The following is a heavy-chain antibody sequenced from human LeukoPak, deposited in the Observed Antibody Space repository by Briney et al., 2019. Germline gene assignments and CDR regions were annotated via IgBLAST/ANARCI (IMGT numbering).Heavy chain of an antibody. Sequence: GGSLRLSCAASGFTFSSYSMNWVRQAPGKGLEWVSYISGSSTTIYYAGSVKGRFTISRDNAKNSLYLQMDSLRDEDTAVYYCARSQYNWNYVGYWGQGTLVTVSS. J-gene: IGHJ4*02. CDR2: ISGSSTTI. D-gene: IGHD1-20*01. V-gene: IGHV3-48*02. CDR1: GFTFSSYS. CDR3: ARSQYNWNYVGY.